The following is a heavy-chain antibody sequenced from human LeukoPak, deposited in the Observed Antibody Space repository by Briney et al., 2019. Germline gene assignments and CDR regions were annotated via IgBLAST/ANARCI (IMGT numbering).Heavy chain of an antibody. CDR3: VPDNCAYEIPGFDY. Sequence: PGGSLRLSCAASGFIFSTFGMHWVRQAPGKGLEWVAVISYDGGHQNYANSVRGRFTISRDDSKNMLYLQMNSLRAEDAAVYFCVPDNCAYEIPGFDYWGQGTLVTVSS. D-gene: IGHD5-12*01. V-gene: IGHV3-30*03. CDR1: GFIFSTFG. CDR2: ISYDGGHQ. J-gene: IGHJ4*02.